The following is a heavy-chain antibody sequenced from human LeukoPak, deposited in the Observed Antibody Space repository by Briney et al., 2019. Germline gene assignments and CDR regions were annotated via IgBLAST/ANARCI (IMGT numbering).Heavy chain of an antibody. CDR1: GGSISSYY. CDR2: MCYSGST. D-gene: IGHD3-22*01. J-gene: IGHJ3*02. CDR3: ARDPPYYDSSGRDDAFDI. Sequence: SETLSLTCTVSGGSISSYYWSWIRQAPGKGLEWIGYMCYSGSTNYNPSLKSRVTISVDTSKNQLSLKLSSVTAADTAVYYCARDPPYYDSSGRDDAFDIWGQGTMVTVSS. V-gene: IGHV4-59*01.